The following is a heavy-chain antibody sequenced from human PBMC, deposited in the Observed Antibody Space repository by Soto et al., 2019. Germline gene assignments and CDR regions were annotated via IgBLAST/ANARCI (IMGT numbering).Heavy chain of an antibody. V-gene: IGHV3-23*01. J-gene: IGHJ4*02. CDR1: GFALSSFA. D-gene: IGHD3-10*01. CDR2: ISDSGATT. Sequence: EVQLLESGGGLVQPGGSLRLSCAASGFALSSFALNWVRQAPGKGLDWVSVISDSGATTYYSDSVKGRFTISRDNSKNMLYLEMNSLRANDTAIYYCAQDKGVRGATYLRYWGPGTLVTVSS. CDR3: AQDKGVRGATYLRY.